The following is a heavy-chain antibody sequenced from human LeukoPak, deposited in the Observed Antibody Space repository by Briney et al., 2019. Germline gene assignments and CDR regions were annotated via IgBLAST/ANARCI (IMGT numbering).Heavy chain of an antibody. CDR3: ARDLGSSSWSRTLGW. V-gene: IGHV4-30-4*08. CDR2: IYYSGST. CDR1: GGSISSGDYY. D-gene: IGHD6-13*01. Sequence: SQTLSLTCTVSGGSISSGDYYWSWIRQPPGKGLEWMGYIYYSGSTYYNPSLKSRVTISVDTSKNQFSLKLSSVTAADTAVYYCARDLGSSSWSRTLGWWGQGTLVTVSS. J-gene: IGHJ4*02.